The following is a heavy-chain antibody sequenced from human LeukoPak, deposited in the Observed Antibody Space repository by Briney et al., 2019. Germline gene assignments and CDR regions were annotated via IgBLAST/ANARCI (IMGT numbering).Heavy chain of an antibody. CDR3: TRDRGDYGGPDY. Sequence: SETLSLTCTVSGGSFSTYYGSGVRQPAGKGLEWIGRIYTSGSTNYNPSLKSRVTISADTSKNQFSLKLTSVTVADTAVYYCTRDRGDYGGPDYWGRGTLVTVSS. CDR1: GGSFSTYY. J-gene: IGHJ4*02. D-gene: IGHD4-23*01. CDR2: IYTSGST. V-gene: IGHV4-4*07.